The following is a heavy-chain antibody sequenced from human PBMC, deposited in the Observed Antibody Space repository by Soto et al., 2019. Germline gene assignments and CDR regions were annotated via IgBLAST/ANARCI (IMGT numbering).Heavy chain of an antibody. V-gene: IGHV3-21*01. CDR2: ISSSSSYI. J-gene: IGHJ4*02. CDR1: GFTFSSYS. Sequence: EVQLVESGGGLVKPGGSLRLSCAASGFTFSSYSMNWVRQAPGKGLEWVSSISSSSSYIYYADSVQGRFTISRDNAKNSLDLQMNSLRAEDTAVYYCARDARTGTTHAALCWGQGTLVTVSS. CDR3: ARDARTGTTHAALC. D-gene: IGHD1-1*01.